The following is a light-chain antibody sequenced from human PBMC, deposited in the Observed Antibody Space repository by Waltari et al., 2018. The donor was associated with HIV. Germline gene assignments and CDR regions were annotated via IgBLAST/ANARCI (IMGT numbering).Light chain of an antibody. J-gene: IGLJ2*01. CDR2: RNN. V-gene: IGLV1-47*01. CDR3: AAWDDSLSGRVV. Sequence: QSVLTQPPSASGTPGPTVIISCSGTNPKLGHYYIYLYQQLPGATPKLLIYRNNQRPAGVPDRVSGSKSGTSASLAIRGLRPEDEADYYCAAWDDSLSGRVVFGGGTKLTVL. CDR1: NPKLGHYY.